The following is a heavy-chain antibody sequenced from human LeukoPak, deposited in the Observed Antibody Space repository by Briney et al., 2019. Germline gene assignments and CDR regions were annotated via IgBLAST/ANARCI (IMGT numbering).Heavy chain of an antibody. V-gene: IGHV4-34*01. CDR2: INHSGST. CDR1: GLSFSGYC. J-gene: IGHJ3*02. Sequence: SETLSLTCAVYGLSFSGYCRSWIRQPPGKGLEWIGEINHSGSTNFNPSLKSRVTISVDTFKNQFSLKQSSVTAAGTAVYFCARGVLLMWISAFDIWGQGTMVTVSS. D-gene: IGHD3-10*01. CDR3: ARGVLLMWISAFDI.